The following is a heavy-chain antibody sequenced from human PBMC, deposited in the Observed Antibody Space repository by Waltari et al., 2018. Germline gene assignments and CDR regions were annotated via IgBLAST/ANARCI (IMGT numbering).Heavy chain of an antibody. Sequence: QVQLQQWGAGLLKPSETLSLTCAVYGGSFSGYYWSWIRQPPGKGLEWIGEINHSGSTNYNPSRKSRVTISVDTSKNQFSLKLSSVTAADTAVYYCARGRRSIAARRGGYFDYWGQGTLVTVSS. J-gene: IGHJ4*02. CDR3: ARGRRSIAARRGGYFDY. V-gene: IGHV4-34*01. CDR2: INHSGST. D-gene: IGHD6-6*01. CDR1: GGSFSGYY.